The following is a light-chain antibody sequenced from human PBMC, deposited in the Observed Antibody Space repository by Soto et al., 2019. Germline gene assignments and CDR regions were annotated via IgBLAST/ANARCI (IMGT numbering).Light chain of an antibody. J-gene: IGKJ4*02. Sequence: AIQLTQSPSSLSASVGARVTITCRASQGIFSALAWYQQRPGKAPELLIYDASTLESGVPSRFGGSGSGTDFTLTIGSVQPEDGANYYCQQFHIYPLRFGGVTKVEIK. CDR3: QQFHIYPLR. CDR2: DAS. CDR1: QGIFSA. V-gene: IGKV1-13*02.